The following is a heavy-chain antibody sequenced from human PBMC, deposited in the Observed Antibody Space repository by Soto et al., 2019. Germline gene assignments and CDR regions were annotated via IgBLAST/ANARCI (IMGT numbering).Heavy chain of an antibody. CDR2: ISGSGGST. J-gene: IGHJ4*02. D-gene: IGHD6-19*01. CDR1: GFTFSSYA. V-gene: IGHV3-23*01. CDR3: AKAPSYSSGCFDY. Sequence: EVQLLESGGGLVQPGGSLILSCAASGFTFSSYAMSWVRQAPGKGLEWVSAISGSGGSTYYADSVKGRFTISRDNSKNTLYLQMNSLRAEDTAVYYCAKAPSYSSGCFDYWGQGTLVTVSS.